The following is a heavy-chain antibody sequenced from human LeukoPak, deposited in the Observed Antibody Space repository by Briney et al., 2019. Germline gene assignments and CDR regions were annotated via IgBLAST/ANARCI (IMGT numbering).Heavy chain of an antibody. V-gene: IGHV3-43*01. Sequence: GGSLRLSCAASGFTFDDYTMRWVRQAPGKGLEWVSLISWDGGSTYYADSVKGRFTISRDNSKNSLYLQMNSLRTEDTALYYCAKDIEWLRLGHGVDYWGQGTLVTVSS. CDR3: AKDIEWLRLGHGVDY. CDR1: GFTFDDYT. CDR2: ISWDGGST. D-gene: IGHD5-12*01. J-gene: IGHJ4*02.